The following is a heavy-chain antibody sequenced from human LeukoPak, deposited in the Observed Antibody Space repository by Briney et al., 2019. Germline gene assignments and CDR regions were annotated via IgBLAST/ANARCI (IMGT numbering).Heavy chain of an antibody. CDR3: ASTLYYYDSSGYYYGYFQH. J-gene: IGHJ1*01. CDR1: GYTFTNYD. D-gene: IGHD3-22*01. CDR2: MSPNSGNT. V-gene: IGHV1-8*01. Sequence: EASVKVSCKTSGYTFTNYDINWVRQATGQGFEWMGWMSPNSGNTGYAQKFQGRVAMTMDTSIRTAYMELSSLRSEDTAVYYCASTLYYYDSSGYYYGYFQHWGQGTLVTVSS.